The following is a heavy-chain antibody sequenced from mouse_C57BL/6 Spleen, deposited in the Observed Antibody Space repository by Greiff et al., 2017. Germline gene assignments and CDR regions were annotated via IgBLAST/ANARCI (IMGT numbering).Heavy chain of an antibody. CDR3: ARRDYGSKGDYAMDD. J-gene: IGHJ4*01. CDR1: GFTFSDYG. V-gene: IGHV5-17*01. CDR2: ISSGSSTI. Sequence: VQLKESGGGLVKPGGSLKLSCAASGFTFSDYGMHWVRQAPEKGLEWVAYISSGSSTIYYADTVKGRFTISRDNAKNTLFLQMTSLRSEDTAMXYCARRDYGSKGDYAMDDWGQGTSVTVSS. D-gene: IGHD1-1*01.